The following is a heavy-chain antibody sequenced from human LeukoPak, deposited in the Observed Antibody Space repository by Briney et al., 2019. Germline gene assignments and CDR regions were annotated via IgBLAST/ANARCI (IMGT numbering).Heavy chain of an antibody. CDR2: ISGSGGST. CDR3: AKDISRGGELGRSY. D-gene: IGHD3-16*01. J-gene: IGHJ4*02. Sequence: GGSLRLSCAASGFTFSSYAMSWVRQAPGKGLEWVSAISGSGGSTYYADSVKGRFTISRDNSKNTLCLQMNSLRAEDTAVYYCAKDISRGGELGRSYWGQGTLVTVSS. V-gene: IGHV3-23*01. CDR1: GFTFSSYA.